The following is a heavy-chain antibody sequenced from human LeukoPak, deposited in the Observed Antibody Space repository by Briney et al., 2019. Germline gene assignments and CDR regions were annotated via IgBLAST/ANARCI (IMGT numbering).Heavy chain of an antibody. CDR2: IYHSGST. CDR3: ARGYYYGSGSYNWFDP. Sequence: SETLSLTCTVSGGSVSNYYWSWIRQPPGKGLEWIGSIYHSGSTYYNPSLKSRVTISVDTSKNQFSLKLSSVTAADTAVYYCARGYYYGSGSYNWFDPWGQGTLVTVSS. D-gene: IGHD3-10*01. V-gene: IGHV4-38-2*02. CDR1: GGSVSNYY. J-gene: IGHJ5*02.